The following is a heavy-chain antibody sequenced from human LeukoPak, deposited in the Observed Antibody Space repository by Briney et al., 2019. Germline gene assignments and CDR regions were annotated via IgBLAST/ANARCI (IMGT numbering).Heavy chain of an antibody. CDR1: GGSISSYY. D-gene: IGHD3-22*01. Sequence: SETLSLTCTVSGGSISSYYWSWIRQPAGKGLEWIGRIHTSGSTNYNPSLKGRVTMSVDTSKNQFSLKLSSVTAADTAVYYCARAPGSGYYLFAFDIWGQGTMVTVSS. V-gene: IGHV4-4*07. CDR2: IHTSGST. J-gene: IGHJ3*02. CDR3: ARAPGSGYYLFAFDI.